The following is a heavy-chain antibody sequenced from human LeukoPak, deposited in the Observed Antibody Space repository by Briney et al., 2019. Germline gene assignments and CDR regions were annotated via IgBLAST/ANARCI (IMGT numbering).Heavy chain of an antibody. CDR2: INHSGST. Sequence: SETLSLTCTVSGGSISSYYWSWIRQPPGKGLEWIGEINHSGSTNYNPSLKSRVTISVDTSKNQFSLKLSSVTAADTAVYYCARRRLPGYLGGRGWFDPWGQGTLVTVSS. D-gene: IGHD2-2*01. V-gene: IGHV4-34*01. CDR1: GGSISSYY. J-gene: IGHJ5*02. CDR3: ARRRLPGYLGGRGWFDP.